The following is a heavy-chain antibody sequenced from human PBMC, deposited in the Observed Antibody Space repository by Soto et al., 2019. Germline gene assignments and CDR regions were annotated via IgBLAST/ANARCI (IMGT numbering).Heavy chain of an antibody. J-gene: IGHJ6*02. V-gene: IGHV5-51*01. CDR2: IYNGDSDT. CDR3: ARHAKGIAAAGIMRNWVRPYYYYGMDV. CDR1: GYSFTIYW. D-gene: IGHD6-13*01. Sequence: PVESLTISCKVPGYSFTIYWIGWVAKMPGKGLQCMGMIYNGDSDTRYSPSFQGQVTISADKSISTAYLQWSSLKASDTAMYYCARHAKGIAAAGIMRNWVRPYYYYGMDVWGQGTTVTVSS.